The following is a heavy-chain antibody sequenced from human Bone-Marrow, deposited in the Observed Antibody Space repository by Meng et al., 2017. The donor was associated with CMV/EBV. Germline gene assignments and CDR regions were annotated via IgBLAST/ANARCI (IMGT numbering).Heavy chain of an antibody. CDR3: ARVDDFWSGYYGY. CDR1: GYTFTGYY. CDR2: INPNSGGT. J-gene: IGHJ4*02. D-gene: IGHD3-3*01. Sequence: ASVKVSCKASGYTFTGYYMHWVRQAPGQGLEWMGWINPNSGGTNYAQKLQGRVTMTTDTSTSTAYMELRSLRSDDTAVYYCARVDDFWSGYYGYWGQGTLVTVSS. V-gene: IGHV1-2*02.